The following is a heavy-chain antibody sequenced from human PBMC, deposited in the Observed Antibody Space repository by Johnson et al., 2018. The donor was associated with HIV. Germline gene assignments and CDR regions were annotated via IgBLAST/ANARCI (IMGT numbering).Heavy chain of an antibody. J-gene: IGHJ3*02. Sequence: VQLVESGGVVVQPGGSLRLSCAASGFTFDDYAMHWVRQAPGKGLEWVSLITWDGGSTYYADSVKGRFTISRDNSKNTLYLHMNSLRAEDTAVYYCARDQSNGWNRGAFDIWGQGTMVIVSS. D-gene: IGHD6-19*01. V-gene: IGHV3-43D*03. CDR1: GFTFDDYA. CDR2: ITWDGGST. CDR3: ARDQSNGWNRGAFDI.